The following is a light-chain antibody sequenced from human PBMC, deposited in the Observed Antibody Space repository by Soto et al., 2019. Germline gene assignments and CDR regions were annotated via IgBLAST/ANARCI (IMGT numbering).Light chain of an antibody. CDR2: GAS. CDR3: QQYNNSPRT. CDR1: QSVSSN. J-gene: IGKJ1*01. V-gene: IGKV3-15*01. Sequence: EIVMTQSPATLSVSPGERATLSCRASQSVSSNLASYQQKPGQAPRLLIYGASTRATGIPARFSGSGSGTEFTLTISSLQSEDFAVYYGQQYNNSPRTFGQGTKVEIK.